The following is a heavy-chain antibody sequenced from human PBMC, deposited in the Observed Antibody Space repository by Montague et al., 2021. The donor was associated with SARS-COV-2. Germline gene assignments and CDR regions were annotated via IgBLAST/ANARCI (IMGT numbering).Heavy chain of an antibody. V-gene: IGHV4-61*02. Sequence: TLSLTCTVPGGYISSGSYYWSWIRQPAGRGMEWIGRIYASGSTKYNPSLKSRVTISVDTSKNQFSLKVSSVTAADTVVYYCARDLSSSWSYWFDPWGQGTLVTVSS. CDR2: IYASGST. CDR3: ARDLSSSWSYWFDP. D-gene: IGHD6-13*01. CDR1: GGYISSGSYY. J-gene: IGHJ5*02.